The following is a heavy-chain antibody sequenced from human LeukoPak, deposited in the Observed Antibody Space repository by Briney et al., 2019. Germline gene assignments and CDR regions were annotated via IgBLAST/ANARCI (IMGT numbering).Heavy chain of an antibody. J-gene: IGHJ6*03. D-gene: IGHD2-15*01. CDR2: IGAGADT. V-gene: IGHV3-13*01. CDR3: AREGMVAANLYYYYYMDV. CDR1: GFSFSNSD. Sequence: GGSLRLSCAASGFSFSNSDMHWVRQATGKGLEWVSAIGAGADTYYPDSVKGRFTISRENAKNSLYLQMNSLRAEDTAVYYCAREGMVAANLYYYYYMDVWGKGTTVTVSS.